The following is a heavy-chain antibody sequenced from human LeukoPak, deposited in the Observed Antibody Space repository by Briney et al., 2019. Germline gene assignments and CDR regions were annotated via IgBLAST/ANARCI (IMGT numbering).Heavy chain of an antibody. J-gene: IGHJ4*02. CDR2: IYPGDSDT. CDR3: VRPGYND. CDR1: GYNFATDW. D-gene: IGHD5-24*01. Sequence: GESLKIPCKGSGYNFATDWIGWVRQMPGKGLEWMGIIYPGDSDTRYTPSFQGQVTISADKSISTVYLQWSSLQASDTAMYYCVRPGYNDWGQGTLVTVSS. V-gene: IGHV5-51*01.